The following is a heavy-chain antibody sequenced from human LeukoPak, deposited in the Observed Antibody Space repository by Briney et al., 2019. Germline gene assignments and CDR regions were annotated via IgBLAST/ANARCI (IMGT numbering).Heavy chain of an antibody. CDR1: DDSITIYY. J-gene: IGHJ6*04. V-gene: IGHV4-59*12. CDR3: ARDGTTVSPAV. Sequence: SETLSLTCTVSDDSITIYYWTWIRQPPGKGLEWIGYIDHTGSTNYNPSLNSRVTISRDTSKNQLSLKLSSVTAADTAVYYCARDGTTVSPAVWGKGTTVTVSS. D-gene: IGHD4-17*01. CDR2: IDHTGST.